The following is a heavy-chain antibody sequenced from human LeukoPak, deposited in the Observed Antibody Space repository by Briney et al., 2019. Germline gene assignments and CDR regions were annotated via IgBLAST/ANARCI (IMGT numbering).Heavy chain of an antibody. CDR2: IYPGDSDT. V-gene: IGHV5-51*01. CDR3: ARRYSSGNRATKAFDI. D-gene: IGHD3-22*01. J-gene: IGHJ3*02. Sequence: GESLKISCKGSGYSFTSYWIGWVRQMPGKDLEWMGIIYPGDSDTRYSPSFQGQVTISADKSISTAYLQWSSLKASDTAMYYCARRYSSGNRATKAFDIWGQGTMVTVSS. CDR1: GYSFTSYW.